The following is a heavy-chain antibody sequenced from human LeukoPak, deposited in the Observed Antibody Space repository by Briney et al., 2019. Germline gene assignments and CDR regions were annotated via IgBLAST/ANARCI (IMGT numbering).Heavy chain of an antibody. D-gene: IGHD6-13*01. Sequence: GGSLRLSCAASGFTFSSYSMNWVRQAPGKGLEWVSCISSGSSYTDYADSVKGRFTISRDNAKNSLYLQMNSLRADDTAVFYCARVCGSRSYVDYWGQGTLVTVSS. CDR1: GFTFSSYS. CDR3: ARVCGSRSYVDY. J-gene: IGHJ4*02. V-gene: IGHV3-21*04. CDR2: ISSGSSYT.